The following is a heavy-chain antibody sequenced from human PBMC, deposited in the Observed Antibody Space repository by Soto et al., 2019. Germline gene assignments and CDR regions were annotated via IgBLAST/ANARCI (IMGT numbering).Heavy chain of an antibody. Sequence: ASVKVSCKASGGTFSSYAISWVRQAPGQGLEWMGGIIPIFGTANYAQKFQGRVTITADESTSTAYMELSSLRSEDTAVYYCAREAYYYDSSGYYETNGMDVWGQGTMVTVSS. CDR2: IIPIFGTA. V-gene: IGHV1-69*13. J-gene: IGHJ6*02. CDR3: AREAYYYDSSGYYETNGMDV. D-gene: IGHD3-22*01. CDR1: GGTFSSYA.